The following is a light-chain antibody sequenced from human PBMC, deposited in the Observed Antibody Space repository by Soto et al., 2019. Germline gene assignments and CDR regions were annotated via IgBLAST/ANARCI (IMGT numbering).Light chain of an antibody. CDR1: FSNIGAGYD. J-gene: IGLJ3*02. Sequence: QSVLTQPPSVSGAPGQRVTISCTGSFSNIGAGYDVHWYQQLPGTAPKLLIYFHSNRPSGVPDRFSGSKSGTSASLAITGLQAEDETDYYCQSYDSSLSGWVFGGGTKVTVL. CDR2: FHS. V-gene: IGLV1-40*01. CDR3: QSYDSSLSGWV.